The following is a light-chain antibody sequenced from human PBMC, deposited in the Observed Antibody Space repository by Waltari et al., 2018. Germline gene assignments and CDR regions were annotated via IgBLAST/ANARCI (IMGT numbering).Light chain of an antibody. V-gene: IGKV3-11*01. CDR3: QLRIKWPPEIT. J-gene: IGKJ5*01. CDR2: DTS. Sequence: EIVLTQSPVTLSLSPGERATLSCGASQSVDSYLAWYQQKRGQPPRLLIYDTSNRATGIPARFSGSGSGTDFTLTISSLEPDDFAVYFCQLRIKWPPEITFGQGTRLEIK. CDR1: QSVDSY.